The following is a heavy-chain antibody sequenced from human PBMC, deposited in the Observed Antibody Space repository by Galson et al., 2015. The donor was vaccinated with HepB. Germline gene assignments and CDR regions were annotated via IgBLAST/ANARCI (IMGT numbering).Heavy chain of an antibody. CDR2: IWYDGSNK. D-gene: IGHD3-3*01. CDR1: GFTFSSYG. Sequence: SLRLSCAASGFTFSSYGMHWVRQAPGKGLEWLEVIWYDGSNKYYADSVKGRFTIPRDNSKNTLYLQMNSLRAEDTAVYYCARDPRLEYYFDYWGQGTLFTVSS. V-gene: IGHV3-33*01. CDR3: ARDPRLEYYFDY. J-gene: IGHJ4*02.